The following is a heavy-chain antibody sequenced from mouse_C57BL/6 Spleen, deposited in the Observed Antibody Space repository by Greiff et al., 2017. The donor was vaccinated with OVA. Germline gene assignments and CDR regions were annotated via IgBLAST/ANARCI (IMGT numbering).Heavy chain of an antibody. D-gene: IGHD2-4*01. Sequence: VQLQQPGAELVRPGTSVKLSCKASGYTFTSYWMHWVKQRPGQGLEWIGVIDPSDSYTNYNQKFKGKATLTVDTSSSTAYMQLSSLTSEDSAVYYCARTLLRLRGYFYYWGQGTTLTVSS. CDR3: ARTLLRLRGYFYY. CDR2: IDPSDSYT. CDR1: GYTFTSYW. V-gene: IGHV1-59*01. J-gene: IGHJ2*01.